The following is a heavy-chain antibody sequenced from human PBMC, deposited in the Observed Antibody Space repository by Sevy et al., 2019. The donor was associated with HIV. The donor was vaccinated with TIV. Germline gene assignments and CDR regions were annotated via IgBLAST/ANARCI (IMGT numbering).Heavy chain of an antibody. J-gene: IGHJ5*02. D-gene: IGHD3-10*01. CDR3: ARDWDGSGSYYGNWFDP. CDR2: ISSSSSYT. V-gene: IGHV3-11*06. Sequence: GGSLRLSCAASGFTFSDYYMSWIRQAPGKGLEWVSYISSSSSYTNYADSVKGRFTISRDNAKSTLYLQMNSLSAGDTAVYYGARDWDGSGSYYGNWFDPGGQGTLVTVSS. CDR1: GFTFSDYY.